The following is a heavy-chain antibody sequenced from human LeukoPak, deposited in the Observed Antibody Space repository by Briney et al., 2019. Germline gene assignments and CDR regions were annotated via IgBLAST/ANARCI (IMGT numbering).Heavy chain of an antibody. CDR3: ARDAWYCGGDCYVDY. CDR2: IKQDGSEK. Sequence: GGSLRLSCAASGFTFSSYWMSWVRQAPGKGLEWVANIKQDGSEKYYVDSVKGRFTISRDNAKNSLYLQMNSLRAEDTAVYYCARDAWYCGGDCYVDYWGQGTLVTVSS. V-gene: IGHV3-7*01. D-gene: IGHD2-21*02. J-gene: IGHJ4*02. CDR1: GFTFSSYW.